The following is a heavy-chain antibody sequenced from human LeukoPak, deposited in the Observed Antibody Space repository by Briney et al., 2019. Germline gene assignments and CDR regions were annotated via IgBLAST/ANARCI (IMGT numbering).Heavy chain of an antibody. J-gene: IGHJ4*02. CDR3: ARGGSDPFDY. CDR1: GFTFSSYG. Sequence: GRSLRLSCAASGFTFSSYGMHWVRQAPGKGLKWVAVIWYDGSNKYYADSVKGRFTISRDNSKNTLYLQMNSLRPEDTAVYYCARGGSDPFDYWGQGTLVTVSS. V-gene: IGHV3-33*01. CDR2: IWYDGSNK. D-gene: IGHD3-16*01.